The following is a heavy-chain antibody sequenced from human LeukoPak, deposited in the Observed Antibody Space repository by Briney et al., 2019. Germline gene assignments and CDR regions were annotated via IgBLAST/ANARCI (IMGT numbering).Heavy chain of an antibody. CDR2: INPNSGGT. J-gene: IGHJ3*02. V-gene: IGHV1-2*02. D-gene: IGHD4-23*01. CDR3: ARDGTVVTPVSAFDI. CDR1: GYTFTGYY. Sequence: GASVKVSCKASGYTFTGYYMHWVRQAPGQGLEWMGWINPNSGGTNYAQKFQGRVTMTRDTSISTAYMELSRLRSDDTAVYYCARDGTVVTPVSAFDIWGQGTMVTVSS.